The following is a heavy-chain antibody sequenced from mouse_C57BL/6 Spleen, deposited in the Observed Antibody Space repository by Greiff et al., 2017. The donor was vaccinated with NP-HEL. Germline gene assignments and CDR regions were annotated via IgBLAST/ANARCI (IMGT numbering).Heavy chain of an antibody. CDR1: GFSFNTYA. Sequence: EVQGVESGGGLVQPKGSLKLSCAASGFSFNTYAMNWVRQAPGKGLEWVARIRSKSNNYATSYADSVKDRFTISRDDSESMLYLQMNNLKTEDTAMYYCVRGDGGMDYWGQGTSVTVSS. CDR2: IRSKSNNYAT. D-gene: IGHD3-3*01. CDR3: VRGDGGMDY. V-gene: IGHV10-1*01. J-gene: IGHJ4*01.